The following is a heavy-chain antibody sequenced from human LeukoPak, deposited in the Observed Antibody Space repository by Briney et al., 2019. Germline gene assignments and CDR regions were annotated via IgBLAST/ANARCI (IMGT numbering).Heavy chain of an antibody. V-gene: IGHV3-30*04. Sequence: GGSLRLSCAASGFIFNDYAIHWVRQAPGKGLEWVAVISFDGRNKFYTDSVKGRFSIFRDNSKNTLYLQMNSLRVEDTAVYYCARVKLPIVPGAIEGENDALDIWGQGTKVTVSS. CDR1: GFIFNDYA. D-gene: IGHD2-2*02. CDR3: ARVKLPIVPGAIEGENDALDI. J-gene: IGHJ3*02. CDR2: ISFDGRNK.